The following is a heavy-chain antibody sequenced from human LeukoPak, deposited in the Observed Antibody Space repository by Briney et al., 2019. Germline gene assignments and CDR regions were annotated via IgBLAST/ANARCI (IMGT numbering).Heavy chain of an antibody. CDR3: ARDPQWLARNFDY. Sequence: SGGSLRLSCAASGFTFSSYSMNWVRQAPGKGLGWVSYISSSSSTIYYADSVKGRFTISRDNAKNSLYLQMNSLRAEDTAVYYCARDPQWLARNFDYWGQGTLVTVSS. CDR2: ISSSSSTI. CDR1: GFTFSSYS. J-gene: IGHJ4*02. V-gene: IGHV3-48*04. D-gene: IGHD6-19*01.